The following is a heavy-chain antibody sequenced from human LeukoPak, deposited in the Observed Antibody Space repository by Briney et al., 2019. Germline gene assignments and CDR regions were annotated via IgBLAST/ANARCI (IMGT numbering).Heavy chain of an antibody. CDR1: GGTFSSYA. Sequence: ASVKVSCKASGGTFSSYAISWVRQAPGQGLEWMGGIIPIFGTANYAQKFQGRVTITTDESTSTAYMELSSLRSEDTAVYYCARDEYCSSTSCYGAFDIWGQGTMVTVSS. V-gene: IGHV1-69*05. J-gene: IGHJ3*02. CDR2: IIPIFGTA. D-gene: IGHD2-2*01. CDR3: ARDEYCSSTSCYGAFDI.